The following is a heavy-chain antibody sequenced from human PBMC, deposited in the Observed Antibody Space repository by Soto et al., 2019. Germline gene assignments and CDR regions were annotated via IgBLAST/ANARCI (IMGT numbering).Heavy chain of an antibody. V-gene: IGHV1-2*02. J-gene: IGHJ6*02. D-gene: IGHD3-3*01. CDR3: AGPSGVVIMYGMDV. Sequence: ASVKVSCKASGYTFTGYYMHWVRQAPGQGLEWMGWINPNSGGTNYAQKFQGRVTMTRDTSISTAYMELSRLRSDDTAVYYCAGPSGVVIMYGMDVWGQGTTVTVSS. CDR1: GYTFTGYY. CDR2: INPNSGGT.